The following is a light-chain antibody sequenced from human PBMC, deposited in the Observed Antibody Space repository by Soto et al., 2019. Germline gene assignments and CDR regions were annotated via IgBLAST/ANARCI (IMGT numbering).Light chain of an antibody. CDR3: PQYGDRPRT. CDR2: DAS. V-gene: IGKV3-15*01. CDR1: QDIGRT. Sequence: RQSPARLSVSPGDRVSLSSIASQDIGRTVGWYHQRSGQAPRLLVCDASIRVPTTPARFSDSVSGTEFTLTISSLEYEDFAVYFCPQYGDRPRTFGQGTKAYIK. J-gene: IGKJ1*01.